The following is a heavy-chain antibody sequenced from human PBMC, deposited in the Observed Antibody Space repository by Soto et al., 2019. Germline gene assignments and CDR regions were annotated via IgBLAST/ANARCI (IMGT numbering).Heavy chain of an antibody. D-gene: IGHD3-22*01. CDR3: AREPKQNYDSSPWNGGFDS. CDR1: GASISVHSYY. CDR2: SYYSGTT. J-gene: IGHJ4*02. V-gene: IGHV4-39*07. Sequence: SETLSLTCTVSGASISVHSYYWTWIRQPPGKGLEWIGSSYYSGTTYFNQSLKSRATISVDTSKNQFSLKLSSVTAADTAVYFCAREPKQNYDSSPWNGGFDSWGPGTLVTVSS.